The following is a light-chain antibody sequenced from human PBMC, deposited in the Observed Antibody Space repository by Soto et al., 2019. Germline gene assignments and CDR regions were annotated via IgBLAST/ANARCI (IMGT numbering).Light chain of an antibody. J-gene: IGKJ1*01. CDR3: QQHGTSPPSWT. V-gene: IGKV3-20*01. Sequence: ETVLTQSPGTLSLSPGERATLFCRASQSITSNHLAWYQQKPGQAPRLLIYGASSRATGIPDRFSGSGYGTDFTLTISRLEPEDFAVYYWQQHGTSPPSWTFGQGTKVEIK. CDR1: QSITSNH. CDR2: GAS.